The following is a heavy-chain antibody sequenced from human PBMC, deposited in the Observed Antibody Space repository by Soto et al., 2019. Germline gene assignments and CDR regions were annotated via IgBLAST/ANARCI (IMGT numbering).Heavy chain of an antibody. V-gene: IGHV4-61*01. J-gene: IGHJ4*02. D-gene: IGHD3-22*01. CDR1: GDSVNSGSYY. CDR2: IFYRGTT. CDR3: TRVSMPYYFHTSGQYYYDC. Sequence: QVQLQESGPGLVKPSETLSLTCTVSGDSVNSGSYYWSWIRQPPGMGLEWLGYIFYRGTTNYNPSLKSRVASSRPTSKNQFSLNLSSVTAADTAVYYCTRVSMPYYFHTSGQYYYDCWGRGTLVTVSS.